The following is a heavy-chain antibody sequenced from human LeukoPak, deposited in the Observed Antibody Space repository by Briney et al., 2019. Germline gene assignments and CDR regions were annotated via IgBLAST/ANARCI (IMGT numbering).Heavy chain of an antibody. CDR3: VKEASDVYTLAEYFQH. CDR2: IYSGGST. J-gene: IGHJ1*01. CDR1: GFIVSSNY. D-gene: IGHD5-24*01. Sequence: GGSLRLSCAASGFIVSSNYMSWVRQAPGKGLEWVSVIYSGGSTYYADSVKGRFTISRDDSKNTLYLQMNSLRAEDTAVYNCVKEASDVYTLAEYFQHWGQGTLVTVSS. V-gene: IGHV3-53*01.